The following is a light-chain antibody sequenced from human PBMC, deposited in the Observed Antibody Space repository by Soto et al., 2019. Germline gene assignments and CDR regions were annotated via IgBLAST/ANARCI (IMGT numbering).Light chain of an antibody. CDR1: SSDIGAYNF. V-gene: IGLV2-14*03. CDR2: DVN. Sequence: QSALTQPASVSGSPGQSITISCTGTSSDIGAYNFVSWYQQHPGKAPKLMLYDVNIRPSGVSNRFSGSKSGNTASLTISGLQAEDDADYYCTSWTTSTTMIFGGGTQVTVL. CDR3: TSWTTSTTMI. J-gene: IGLJ2*01.